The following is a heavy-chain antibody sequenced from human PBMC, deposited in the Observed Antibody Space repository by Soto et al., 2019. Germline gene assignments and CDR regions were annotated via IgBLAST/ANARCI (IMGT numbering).Heavy chain of an antibody. D-gene: IGHD6-13*01. Sequence: QVQLVQSGAEVRKPGASVKVSCKVSGYTFSLYYINWVRQAPGEGPEWMGWISPNSGATNYAQKYEVRVTMTRDTSISTVYMELSSLKSDDTAVYYCARGGSWYDFWGQGTLVTVS. J-gene: IGHJ4*02. CDR2: ISPNSGAT. CDR3: ARGGSWYDF. V-gene: IGHV1-2*02. CDR1: GYTFSLYY.